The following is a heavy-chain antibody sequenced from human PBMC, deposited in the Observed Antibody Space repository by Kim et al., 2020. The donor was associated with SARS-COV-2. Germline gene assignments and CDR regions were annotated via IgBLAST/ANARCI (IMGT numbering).Heavy chain of an antibody. CDR3: AKGLGAAGRQFEY. Sequence: YADAGKGRFTISRDNSKNTLYLHMNSLRAEDTAVYYCAKGLGAAGRQFEYWGQGTLVTVSS. D-gene: IGHD1-26*01. J-gene: IGHJ4*02. V-gene: IGHV3-23*01.